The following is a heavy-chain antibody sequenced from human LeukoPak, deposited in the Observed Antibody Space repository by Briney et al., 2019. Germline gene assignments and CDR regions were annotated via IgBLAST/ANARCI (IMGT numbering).Heavy chain of an antibody. Sequence: PSETLSLTCTVSGGSISSSRYYWGWIRQPPGKGLEWIGSLYYSGNTYYNPSLKSRVTISVDTSKNQFSLKLSSVTAADTAVYYCASESGRDYDFWSGYYTHDAFDIWGQGTMVTVSS. D-gene: IGHD3-3*01. CDR1: GGSISSSRYY. CDR2: LYYSGNT. CDR3: ASESGRDYDFWSGYYTHDAFDI. J-gene: IGHJ3*02. V-gene: IGHV4-39*07.